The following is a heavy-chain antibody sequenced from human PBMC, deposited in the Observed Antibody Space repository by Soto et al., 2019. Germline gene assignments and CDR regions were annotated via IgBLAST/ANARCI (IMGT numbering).Heavy chain of an antibody. Sequence: QRQIQESGPGLVKPSETLSLACTVSGDSIGSDSYYWGWIRQPPGKGLEWIAVIFYSGTTYYNPSLRSRITVSADTSNNQFSLKLKSVTAADTAVYYCPLTIFGVERLFDNWGQGTRVAVSS. J-gene: IGHJ4*02. CDR1: GDSIGSDSYY. V-gene: IGHV4-39*01. CDR2: IFYSGTT. D-gene: IGHD3-3*01. CDR3: PLTIFGVERLFDN.